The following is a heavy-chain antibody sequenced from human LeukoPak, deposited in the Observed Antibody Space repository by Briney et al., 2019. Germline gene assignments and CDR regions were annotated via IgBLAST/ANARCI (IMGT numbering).Heavy chain of an antibody. CDR3: AREWSALEI. V-gene: IGHV3-11*01. Sequence: GGSLRLSCAASGFTISDYYMHWIRQPPGKGLEWVSFLGGTEGHTYHADSVKGRFAISRDNAKNSLYLQMNCLRAGDTAVYYCAREWSALEIWGQGTFVSVSS. D-gene: IGHD1-26*01. CDR1: GFTISDYY. CDR2: LGGTEGHT. J-gene: IGHJ3*02.